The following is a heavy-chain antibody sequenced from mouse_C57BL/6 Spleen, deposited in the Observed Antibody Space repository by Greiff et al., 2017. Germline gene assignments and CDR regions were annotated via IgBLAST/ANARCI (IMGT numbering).Heavy chain of an antibody. CDR1: GYTFTSYW. CDR2: IDPSDSET. V-gene: IGHV1-52*01. J-gene: IGHJ2*01. D-gene: IGHD2-2*01. CDR3: ARYGYGYDFDY. Sequence: QVQLQQPGAELVRPGSSVKLSCKASGYTFTSYWMHWVKQRPIQGLEWIGNIDPSDSETHYNQKFKDKATLTVDKSSSTAYMQLSSLTSEDSAVYYCARYGYGYDFDYWGQGTTLTVSS.